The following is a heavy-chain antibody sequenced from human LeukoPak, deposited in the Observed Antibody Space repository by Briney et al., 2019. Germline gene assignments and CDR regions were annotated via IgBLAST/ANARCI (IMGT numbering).Heavy chain of an antibody. Sequence: ASVTVSFTSSAYTFTIYGISWVRQAPGQGLEWMGWISAYNGNTNYAQKLQGRVTMTTDTSTSTAYMELRSLRSDDTAVYYCARDLNTWYYYGSGSYSPFDYWGQGTLVTVSS. J-gene: IGHJ4*02. CDR1: AYTFTIYG. D-gene: IGHD3-10*01. CDR2: ISAYNGNT. CDR3: ARDLNTWYYYGSGSYSPFDY. V-gene: IGHV1-18*01.